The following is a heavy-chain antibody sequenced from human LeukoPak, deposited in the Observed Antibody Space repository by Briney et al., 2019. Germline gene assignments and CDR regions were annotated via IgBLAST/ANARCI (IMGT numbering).Heavy chain of an antibody. D-gene: IGHD3-22*01. CDR2: INPSGGST. CDR1: GYTFTSYY. V-gene: IGHV1-46*01. J-gene: IGHJ4*02. CDR3: ARDMSPTYYYDSSGYYPFDY. Sequence: ASVKVSCKASGYTFTSYYMHWVRQAPGQGLEWMGIINPSGGSTSYAQKFQGRVTMTRDTSTSTVYMELSSLRSEDTAVYYCARDMSPTYYYDSSGYYPFDYWAREPWSPSPQ.